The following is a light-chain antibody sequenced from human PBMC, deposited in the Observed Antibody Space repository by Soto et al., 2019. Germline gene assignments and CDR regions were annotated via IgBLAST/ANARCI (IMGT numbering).Light chain of an antibody. Sequence: DIQLTQSPSTLSGSVGDRVTITCRASQTISSWLAWYQQKPGRAPKLLIYDASNLEAGVPSRFRGSGSGTDFTITIRRLQPEDAATYYCQQYETLPTFGQGTRLEI. CDR2: DAS. V-gene: IGKV1-5*01. J-gene: IGKJ5*01. CDR3: QQYETLPT. CDR1: QTISSW.